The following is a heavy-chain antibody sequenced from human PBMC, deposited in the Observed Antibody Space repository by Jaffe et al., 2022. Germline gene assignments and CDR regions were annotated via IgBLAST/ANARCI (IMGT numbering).Heavy chain of an antibody. CDR3: ARDNDFWSGYNGGFDP. V-gene: IGHV3-20*01. Sequence: EVQLVESGGEVVRPGGSLRLSCAASGFTFDDYGMSWVRQAPGKGLEWVSGINWNGGSTGYADSVKGRFTISRDNAKNSLYLQMNSLRAEDTALYLCARDNDFWSGYNGGFDPWGQGTLVTVSS. CDR2: INWNGGST. D-gene: IGHD3-3*01. CDR1: GFTFDDYG. J-gene: IGHJ5*02.